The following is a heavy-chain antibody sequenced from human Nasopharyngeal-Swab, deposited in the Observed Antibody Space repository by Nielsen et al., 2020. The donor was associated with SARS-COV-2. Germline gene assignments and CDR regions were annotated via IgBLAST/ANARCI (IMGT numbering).Heavy chain of an antibody. Sequence: SETLSLTCTVSGSSISSGYYWGWSRQPPGKGLECIGSIYHSGSTYYNPSLKSRVTISVDTSKNQFSLKLSSVTAADAAVYYCAREGYSYGNNWFDPWGQGTLVTVSS. CDR3: AREGYSYGNNWFDP. CDR2: IYHSGST. V-gene: IGHV4-38-2*02. D-gene: IGHD5-18*01. CDR1: GSSISSGYY. J-gene: IGHJ5*02.